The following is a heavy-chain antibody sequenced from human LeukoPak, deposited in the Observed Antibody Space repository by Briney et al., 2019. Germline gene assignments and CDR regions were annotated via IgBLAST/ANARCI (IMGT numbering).Heavy chain of an antibody. J-gene: IGHJ3*02. CDR3: ARDMVTIFGAVIIPVAFDI. CDR2: ISAYNGNT. Sequence: ASVKVSCKASGYTFTSYGISWVRQAPGQGLEWMGWISAYNGNTNYAQKLQGRVTMTTDTSTSTAYMELRSLRSDDTAVYYCARDMVTIFGAVIIPVAFDIWGQGTMVTVSS. D-gene: IGHD3-3*01. V-gene: IGHV1-18*01. CDR1: GYTFTSYG.